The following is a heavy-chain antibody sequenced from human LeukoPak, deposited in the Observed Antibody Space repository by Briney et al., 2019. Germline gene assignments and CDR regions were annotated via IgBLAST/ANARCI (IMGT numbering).Heavy chain of an antibody. V-gene: IGHV3-23*01. Sequence: GGTLTLSCAASGFTFSSNARSWVAPAPGMGLEWCSAISGSGGSTYYADPGKGRFTISTDNTKNTLYLQMNSLIADDAAVSACAKGDDSSGYYYVTGVDYWGQGTLVTVSS. D-gene: IGHD3-22*01. CDR1: GFTFSSNA. J-gene: IGHJ4*02. CDR2: ISGSGGST. CDR3: AKGDDSSGYYYVTGVDY.